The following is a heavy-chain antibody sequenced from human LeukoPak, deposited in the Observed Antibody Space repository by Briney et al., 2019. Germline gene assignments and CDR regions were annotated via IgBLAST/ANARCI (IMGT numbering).Heavy chain of an antibody. CDR1: GYTFTSYG. V-gene: IGHV1-69*13. CDR2: IIPIFGTA. Sequence: GASVKVSCKASGYTFTSYGISWVRQAPGQGLEWMGGIIPIFGTANYAQKFQGRVTITADESTSTAYMELSSLRSEDTAVYYCARSARTYGELFDYWGQGTLVTVSS. J-gene: IGHJ4*02. D-gene: IGHD4-17*01. CDR3: ARSARTYGELFDY.